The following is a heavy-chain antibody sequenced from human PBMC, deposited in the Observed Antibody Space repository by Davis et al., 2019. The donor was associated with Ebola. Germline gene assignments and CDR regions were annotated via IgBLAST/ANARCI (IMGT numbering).Heavy chain of an antibody. CDR3: ARAPYSSSWYGRSGYGMDV. CDR1: GGSISSYY. J-gene: IGHJ6*02. V-gene: IGHV4-4*07. CDR2: IYTSGST. Sequence: PSETLSLTCTVSGGSISSYYWSWIRQPAGKGLEWIGRIYTSGSTNYNPSLKSRVTMSVDTSKNQFSLKLSSVTAADTAVYYCARAPYSSSWYGRSGYGMDVWGQGTTVTVSS. D-gene: IGHD6-13*01.